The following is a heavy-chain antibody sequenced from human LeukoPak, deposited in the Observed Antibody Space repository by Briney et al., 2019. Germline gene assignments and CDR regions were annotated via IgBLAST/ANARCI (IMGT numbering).Heavy chain of an antibody. CDR3: ARPAGTYDYSYGMDV. CDR2: ISYDGSDK. CDR1: GFTFSSYG. V-gene: IGHV3-30-3*01. Sequence: GGSLRLSCAASGFTFSSYGMHWVRQAPGKGLEWVAVISYDGSDKYYADSVKGRFTISRDNSRNTLYLQMNSLRAEDTAVYYCARPAGTYDYSYGMDVWGQGTTVTVSS. D-gene: IGHD6-19*01. J-gene: IGHJ6*02.